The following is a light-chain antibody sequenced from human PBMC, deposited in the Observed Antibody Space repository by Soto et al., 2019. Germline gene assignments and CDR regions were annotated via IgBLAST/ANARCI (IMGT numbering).Light chain of an antibody. J-gene: IGLJ2*01. V-gene: IGLV2-14*01. CDR2: DVS. CDR1: SSDVGGYNY. CDR3: SSYTSSSVV. Sequence: QSALTQPASVSGSPGQSITISCTGTSSDVGGYNYVSWYQQHPGNAPKLMIYDVSNRPSGVSNRFSGSKSGNTASLTISGLQAEDEAEDYCSSYTSSSVVFGGGTKLTVL.